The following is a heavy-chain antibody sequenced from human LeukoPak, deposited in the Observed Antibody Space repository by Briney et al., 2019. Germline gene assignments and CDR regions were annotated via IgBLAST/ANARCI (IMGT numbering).Heavy chain of an antibody. CDR3: ARSSYCGGDCYYIDY. D-gene: IGHD2-21*02. CDR2: IYYSGST. Sequence: SETLSVTCTVSGGSISSGGYYWSWIRQHPGKGLEGIGYIYYSGSTYYNPSLKSRVTISVDTSKNQFSLKLSSVTAADTAVYYCARSSYCGGDCYYIDYWGQGTLVTVSS. CDR1: GGSISSGGYY. J-gene: IGHJ4*02. V-gene: IGHV4-31*03.